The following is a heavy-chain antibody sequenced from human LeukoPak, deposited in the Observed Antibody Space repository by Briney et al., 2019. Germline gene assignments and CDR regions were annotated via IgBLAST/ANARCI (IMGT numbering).Heavy chain of an antibody. Sequence: ASVKVSCKTSDYTFTYYVISWVRQAPGQGLEWMGWINAYNGNTNDAQKFQGRVTMTTDTSTSTAYMELRSLRSDDTAVYYCARGEKPYDYWGQGTLVSVSS. CDR1: DYTFTYYV. D-gene: IGHD1-26*01. J-gene: IGHJ4*02. V-gene: IGHV1-18*01. CDR3: ARGEKPYDY. CDR2: INAYNGNT.